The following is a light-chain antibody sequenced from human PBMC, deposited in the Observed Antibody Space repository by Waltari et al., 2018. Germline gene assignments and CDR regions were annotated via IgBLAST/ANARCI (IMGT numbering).Light chain of an antibody. V-gene: IGKV1-5*03. CDR1: QSISSW. J-gene: IGKJ3*01. Sequence: DIQMTQSPSTLSAFVGDRVTITCRASQSISSWLAWYQQKPGKATNLLIYKASSLETGVPSRFSGSGSGTDFTLTISSLQPDDFATYYCQQYSSFPFTFGPGTKVDIK. CDR2: KAS. CDR3: QQYSSFPFT.